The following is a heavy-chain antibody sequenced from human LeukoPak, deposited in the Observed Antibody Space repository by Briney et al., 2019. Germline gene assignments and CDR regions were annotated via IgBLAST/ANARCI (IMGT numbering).Heavy chain of an antibody. CDR1: GASISSDY. Sequence: PSETLSLTCIVSGASISSDYWSWIRQPPGKGLEWIGYIFFSGSTNHNPSLKSRVTMSVDTSKNQFSLNLSSVTAADTAVYYCARVGVITMVRGVSAYFDYWGQGTLVTVSS. J-gene: IGHJ4*02. CDR3: ARVGVITMVRGVSAYFDY. CDR2: IFFSGST. V-gene: IGHV4-59*01. D-gene: IGHD3-10*01.